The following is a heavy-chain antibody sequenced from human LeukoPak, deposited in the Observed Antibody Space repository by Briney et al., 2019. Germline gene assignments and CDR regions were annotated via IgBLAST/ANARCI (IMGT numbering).Heavy chain of an antibody. CDR3: ANLIAPMTPSFDY. CDR1: GFTFSNCE. CDR2: ISSSGSTI. D-gene: IGHD2-8*01. Sequence: RGSLRLSCAASGFTFSNCEMNWVRQAPGRGLEWVSHISSSGSTIYYADSVKGRFTISRDNSKNTLYLQMNSLRAEDTAVYYCANLIAPMTPSFDYWGQGTLVTVSS. J-gene: IGHJ4*02. V-gene: IGHV3-48*03.